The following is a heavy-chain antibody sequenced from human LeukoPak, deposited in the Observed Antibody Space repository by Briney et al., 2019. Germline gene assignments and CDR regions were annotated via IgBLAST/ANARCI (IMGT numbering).Heavy chain of an antibody. CDR3: GRHRSGDAYNPLDY. Sequence: SETLSLTCTVSDASINTYYWSWIRQPPGKELEWIAYIHYSGGTNSNPSLKSRVTISIDTSKSQFSLKLSSVTAADTAVYYCGRHRSGDAYNPLDYWGQGTLVTVSS. CDR1: DASINTYY. J-gene: IGHJ4*02. D-gene: IGHD5-24*01. CDR2: IHYSGGT. V-gene: IGHV4-59*08.